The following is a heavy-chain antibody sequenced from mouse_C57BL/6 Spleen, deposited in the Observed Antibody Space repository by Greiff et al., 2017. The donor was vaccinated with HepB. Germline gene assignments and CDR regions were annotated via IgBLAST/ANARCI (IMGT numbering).Heavy chain of an antibody. CDR3: ARGDYYGSRWYFDV. CDR2: IYPGDGDT. D-gene: IGHD1-1*01. J-gene: IGHJ1*03. Sequence: VKLMESGPELVKPGASVKISCKASGYAFSSSWMNWVKQRPGKGLEWIGRIYPGDGDTNYNGKFKGKATLTADKSSSTAYMQLSSLTSEDSAVYFCARGDYYGSRWYFDVWGTGTTVTVSS. V-gene: IGHV1-82*01. CDR1: GYAFSSSW.